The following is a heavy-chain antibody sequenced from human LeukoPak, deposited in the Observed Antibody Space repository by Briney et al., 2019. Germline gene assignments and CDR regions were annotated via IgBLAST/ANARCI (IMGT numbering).Heavy chain of an antibody. V-gene: IGHV3-23*01. CDR2: ISGNGDNT. CDR1: GFTFSNYA. D-gene: IGHD2-2*01. CDR3: AKDRSWRSTSSITFDC. Sequence: PGGSLRLSCAASGFTFSNYAMSWVRQAPGEGLEWVSTISGNGDNTYYADSVKGRFTISRDNSKNTLYLQMSSLRADDTAVYYCAKDRSWRSTSSITFDCWGQGTLVTVSS. J-gene: IGHJ4*02.